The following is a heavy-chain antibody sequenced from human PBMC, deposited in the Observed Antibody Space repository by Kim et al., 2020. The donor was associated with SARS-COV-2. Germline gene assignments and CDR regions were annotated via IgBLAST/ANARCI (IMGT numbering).Heavy chain of an antibody. V-gene: IGHV4-38-2*02. Sequence: SETLSLTCTVSGYSISSGYYGGWIRQPPGKGLEWFGSFYHSGSTYYNPSLKSRVTISVDTSKNHFSLKLSSVTAADTAVYYCAIRTDEDYYYALDVWGQGTTVTVSS. J-gene: IGHJ6*02. CDR2: FYHSGST. CDR1: GYSISSGYY. CDR3: AIRTDEDYYYALDV. D-gene: IGHD1-1*01.